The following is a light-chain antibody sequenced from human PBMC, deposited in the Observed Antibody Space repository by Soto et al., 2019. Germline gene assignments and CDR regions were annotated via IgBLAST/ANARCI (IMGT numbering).Light chain of an antibody. CDR2: GAS. CDR3: QQYGSSPTT. J-gene: IGKJ5*01. Sequence: EIVLTQSPGTLSLSPGERATLSCRASQRVSSSYLAWYQQKPGQAPRLLIYGASRRAAGIPDRFSGSGSGTDFTLTISRLEPEDVAVYYCQQYGSSPTTFGQGTRLEIK. V-gene: IGKV3-20*01. CDR1: QRVSSSY.